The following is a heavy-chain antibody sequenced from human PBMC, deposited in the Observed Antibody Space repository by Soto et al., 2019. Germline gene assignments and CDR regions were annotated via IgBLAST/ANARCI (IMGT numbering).Heavy chain of an antibody. Sequence: GGSLRLSCAASGFTFDSYAMSWVRQAPGKGLEWVSSISIGGTTYYADSVKGRFTISRDNSRNTLYLQMNSLRAEDTAFYYCAKDVMGRGVIITSYMDVWGKGTTVTVSS. J-gene: IGHJ6*03. D-gene: IGHD3-10*01. CDR3: AKDVMGRGVIITSYMDV. CDR1: GFTFDSYA. V-gene: IGHV3-23*05. CDR2: ISIGGTT.